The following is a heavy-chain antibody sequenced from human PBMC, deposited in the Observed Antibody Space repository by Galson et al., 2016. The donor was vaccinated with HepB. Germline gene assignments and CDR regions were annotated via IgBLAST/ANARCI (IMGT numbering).Heavy chain of an antibody. CDR2: IWYDGSNE. V-gene: IGHV3-33*06. Sequence: SLRLSCAASGFTFSSYGMHWVRQAPGKGLEWVAVIWYDGSNEYYADSVKGRFTISRDNSKNTLYLQMNSLRAEDTAVYYCAKDRADCSSSGCYAHLDYWGQGTLVTVSS. D-gene: IGHD2-2*01. J-gene: IGHJ4*02. CDR3: AKDRADCSSSGCYAHLDY. CDR1: GFTFSSYG.